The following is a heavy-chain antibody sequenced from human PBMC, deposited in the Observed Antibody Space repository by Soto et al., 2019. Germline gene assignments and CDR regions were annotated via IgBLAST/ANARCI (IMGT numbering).Heavy chain of an antibody. Sequence: EVQLVESGGGLVKPGGSLRLSCAASGFTFSSYSMNWVRQAPGKGLEWVSSISSSSSYIYYADSVKGRFTISRDNAKNSLYLQMNSLRAEDTAVYYCASTDWGIAAAGHPEYFQHWGQGTLVTVSS. CDR2: ISSSSSYI. V-gene: IGHV3-21*01. J-gene: IGHJ1*01. CDR1: GFTFSSYS. CDR3: ASTDWGIAAAGHPEYFQH. D-gene: IGHD6-13*01.